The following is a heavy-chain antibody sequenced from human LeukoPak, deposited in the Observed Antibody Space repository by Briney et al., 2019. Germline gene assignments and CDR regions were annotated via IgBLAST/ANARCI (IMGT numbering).Heavy chain of an antibody. CDR2: INPSGGST. J-gene: IGHJ4*02. CDR1: GYTFTSYY. D-gene: IGHD3-9*01. CDR3: SRGEYDILTGSLAPPDY. Sequence: ASVKVSCKASGYTFTSYYMHWVRQAPGQGLEWMGIINPSGGSTSYAQKFQGRATMTRDTSTSTVYMELSSLRSEDTAVYYCSRGEYDILTGSLAPPDYWGQGTLVTVSS. V-gene: IGHV1-46*01.